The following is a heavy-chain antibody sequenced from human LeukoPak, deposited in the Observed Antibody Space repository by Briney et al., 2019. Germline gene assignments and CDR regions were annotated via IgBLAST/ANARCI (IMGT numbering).Heavy chain of an antibody. CDR1: GFTFSHSW. CDR3: ARGIVGADLYYYYGMDV. V-gene: IGHV3-7*03. D-gene: IGHD1-26*01. Sequence: PGGSLRLSCVASGFTFSHSWMSWVRQAPGKGLEWVANIKQDGSEKYYVDSVKGRFTISRDNAKNSLYLQMNSLRAEDTAVYYCARGIVGADLYYYYGMDVWGQGTTVTVSS. J-gene: IGHJ6*02. CDR2: IKQDGSEK.